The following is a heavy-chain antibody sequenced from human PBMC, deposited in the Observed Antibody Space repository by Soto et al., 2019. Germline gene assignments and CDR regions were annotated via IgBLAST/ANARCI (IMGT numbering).Heavy chain of an antibody. V-gene: IGHV1-8*01. Sequence: QVHLVQSGAEVKKPGASVKVSCKASGYNFIDYDINWERQSTGQGLEWMGWMTPKSGNTGYAQKFQGRVTLTRDTFIGAAYMELSSLKSDDTAVYYCARSPCGSGRFETWGQVTLVTVSS. CDR2: MTPKSGNT. CDR1: GYNFIDYD. D-gene: IGHD6-19*01. CDR3: ARSPCGSGRFET. J-gene: IGHJ5*02.